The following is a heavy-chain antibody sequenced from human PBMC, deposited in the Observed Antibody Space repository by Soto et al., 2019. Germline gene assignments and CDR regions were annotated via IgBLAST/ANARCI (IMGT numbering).Heavy chain of an antibody. D-gene: IGHD6-19*01. J-gene: IGHJ4*02. CDR3: ARGVQWLVNQRFLGD. CDR2: IKQDGSEK. Sequence: EVQLVESGGGLVQPGGSLRLSCAASGFTFSSYWMSWVRQAPGKGLEWVANIKQDGSEKYYVDSVKGRFTISRDNVKNSLYLQMNSLRAEDTAVYYCARGVQWLVNQRFLGDWGQGTLVTVSS. V-gene: IGHV3-7*01. CDR1: GFTFSSYW.